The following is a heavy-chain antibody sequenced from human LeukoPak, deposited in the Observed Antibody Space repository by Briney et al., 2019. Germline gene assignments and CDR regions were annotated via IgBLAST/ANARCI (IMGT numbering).Heavy chain of an antibody. V-gene: IGHV3-23*01. Sequence: GSLRLSFAASGFTFSSYAMSWVRPAPGTGLEWVSAISGSGGSTYYADSVKGRFTISRDNSKNTLYLQMNTLRDEDTAVYYCARGGAARPDYWGQGTLVTVSS. CDR1: GFTFSSYA. CDR3: ARGGAARPDY. J-gene: IGHJ4*02. D-gene: IGHD6-6*01. CDR2: ISGSGGST.